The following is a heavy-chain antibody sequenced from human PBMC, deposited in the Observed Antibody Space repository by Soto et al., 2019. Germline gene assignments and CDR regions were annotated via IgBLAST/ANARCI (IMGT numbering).Heavy chain of an antibody. CDR1: GFTFSSYA. CDR2: ISYDGSNK. Sequence: QVQLVESGGGVVQPGRSLRLSCAASGFTFSSYAMHWVRQAPGKGLEWVAVISYDGSNKYYADSVKGRFTISRDNSKNTLYLQMNSLRAEDTAVYYCARSRWLRYFDYWGQGTLVTVSS. J-gene: IGHJ4*02. CDR3: ARSRWLRYFDY. D-gene: IGHD5-12*01. V-gene: IGHV3-30-3*01.